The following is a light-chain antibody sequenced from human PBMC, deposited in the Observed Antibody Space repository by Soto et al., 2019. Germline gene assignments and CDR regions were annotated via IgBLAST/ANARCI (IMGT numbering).Light chain of an antibody. CDR1: SNDISAYDY. V-gene: IGLV2-14*03. J-gene: IGLJ2*01. CDR3: SSYTTTSTLVV. CDR2: DVS. Sequence: QSVLTQPASVSGSPGQSITISCTGTSNDISAYDYVSWYQHHPGKAPKLMIYDVSSRPPGVSNRVSGSKSGNTASLTISGLQAEDEADYYCSSYTTTSTLVVFGGGTKLTVL.